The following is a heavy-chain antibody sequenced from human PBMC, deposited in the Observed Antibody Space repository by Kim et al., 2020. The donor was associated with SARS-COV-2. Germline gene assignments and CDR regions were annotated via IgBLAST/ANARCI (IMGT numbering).Heavy chain of an antibody. CDR1: GGSISSYY. J-gene: IGHJ5*02. D-gene: IGHD3-9*01. CDR2: IYYSGST. V-gene: IGHV4-59*08. CDR3: ARGVSLLRYFDWLDWFDP. Sequence: SETLSLTCTVSGGSISSYYWSWIRQPPGKGLEWIGYIYYSGSTNYNPSLKSRVTISVDTSKNQFSLKLSSVTAADTAVYYCARGVSLLRYFDWLDWFDPWGQGTLVTVTS.